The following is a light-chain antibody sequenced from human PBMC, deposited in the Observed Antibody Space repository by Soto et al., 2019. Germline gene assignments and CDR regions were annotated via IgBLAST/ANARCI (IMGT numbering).Light chain of an antibody. CDR2: AAS. J-gene: IGKJ1*01. CDR3: QQLDSYLRT. Sequence: DIQLTHSPSFLSTSVGDRVAITCRASQDIRNYLAWYQQKPGKAPKVLIYAASTLLSGVPSRFSGSGSGTEFSLTISSLQPEDFATYYCQQLDSYLRTFGQGIKVEIX. CDR1: QDIRNY. V-gene: IGKV1-9*01.